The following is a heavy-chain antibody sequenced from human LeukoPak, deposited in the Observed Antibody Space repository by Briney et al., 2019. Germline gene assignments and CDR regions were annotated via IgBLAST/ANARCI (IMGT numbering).Heavy chain of an antibody. Sequence: SETLSLTCTVSGGSISSSSYYWGWIRQPPGKGLEWIGSIYYSGSTYYNPSLKSRVTISVDTSKNQFSLKLSSVTAADTAVYYCARELPSRYDSSGYYLGWFDPWGQGTLVTVSS. CDR1: GGSISSSSYY. CDR3: ARELPSRYDSSGYYLGWFDP. D-gene: IGHD3-22*01. J-gene: IGHJ5*02. V-gene: IGHV4-39*07. CDR2: IYYSGST.